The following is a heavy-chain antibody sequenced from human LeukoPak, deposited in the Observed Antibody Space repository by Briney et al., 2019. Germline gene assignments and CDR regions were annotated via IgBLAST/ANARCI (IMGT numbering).Heavy chain of an antibody. CDR3: AKVTIPFIVVVPAAIWG. J-gene: IGHJ4*02. V-gene: IGHV3-23*01. Sequence: GGSLRLSCVASGFAFSDYGMDWVRQAPGKGLEWVSAISGSGGSTYYADSVKGRFTISRDNSKNTLYLQMNSLRAEDTAVYYCAKVTIPFIVVVPAAIWGWGQGTLVTVSS. D-gene: IGHD2-2*02. CDR2: ISGSGGST. CDR1: GFAFSDYG.